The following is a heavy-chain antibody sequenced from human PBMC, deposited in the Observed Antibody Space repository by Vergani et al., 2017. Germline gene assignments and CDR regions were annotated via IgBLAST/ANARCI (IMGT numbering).Heavy chain of an antibody. J-gene: IGHJ6*02. CDR1: GFTFSSYA. CDR2: ISGSGGST. CDR3: AREGQWLTDYYGMDV. D-gene: IGHD6-19*01. Sequence: EVQLLESGGGLVQPGGSLRLSCAASGFTFSSYAMSWVRQAPGKGLEWVSAISGSGGSTHYADSVKGRFTISRDNSKNTLYLQMNSLRAEDTAVYYCAREGQWLTDYYGMDVWGQGTTVTVSS. V-gene: IGHV3-23*01.